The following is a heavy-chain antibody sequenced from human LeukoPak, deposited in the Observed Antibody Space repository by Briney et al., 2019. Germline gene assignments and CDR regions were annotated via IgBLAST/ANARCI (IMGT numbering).Heavy chain of an antibody. D-gene: IGHD1-26*01. CDR2: INPNSGGT. Sequence: ASVKVSCKASGYTFTGYYIHWVRQAPGQGLEWMGWINPNSGGTNYAQKLQGRVTMTTDTSTSTAYMELRSLRSDDTAVYYCARDRVSGSYLGNAFDIWGQGTMVTVSS. CDR3: ARDRVSGSYLGNAFDI. V-gene: IGHV1-2*02. CDR1: GYTFTGYY. J-gene: IGHJ3*02.